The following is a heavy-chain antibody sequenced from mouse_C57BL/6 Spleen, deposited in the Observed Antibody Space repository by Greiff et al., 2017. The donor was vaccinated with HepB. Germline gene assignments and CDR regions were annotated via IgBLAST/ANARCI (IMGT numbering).Heavy chain of an antibody. V-gene: IGHV1-5*01. Sequence: VQLQQSGTVLARPGASVKMSCKTSGYTFTSYWMHWVKQRPGQGLEWIGAIYPGNSDTSYNQKFKGKAKLTAVTSASTAYMELSSLTNEDSAVYYCTSYGGYSYYFDYGGQGTTLTVSS. CDR1: GYTFTSYW. CDR2: IYPGNSDT. J-gene: IGHJ2*01. CDR3: TSYGGYSYYFDY. D-gene: IGHD2-3*01.